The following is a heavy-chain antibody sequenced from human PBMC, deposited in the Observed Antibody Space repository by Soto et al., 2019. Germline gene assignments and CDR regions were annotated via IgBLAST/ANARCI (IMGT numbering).Heavy chain of an antibody. D-gene: IGHD6-6*01. CDR1: GFTVSSNY. Sequence: GGSLRLSCAASGFTVSSNYMSWVRQAPGKGLEWVSVIYSGGSTYYADSVKGRFTISRDNSKNTLYLQMNSLRAEDTAVYYCAREKLARSFGAFDIWGQGTMVTVSS. J-gene: IGHJ3*02. CDR3: AREKLARSFGAFDI. V-gene: IGHV3-66*01. CDR2: IYSGGST.